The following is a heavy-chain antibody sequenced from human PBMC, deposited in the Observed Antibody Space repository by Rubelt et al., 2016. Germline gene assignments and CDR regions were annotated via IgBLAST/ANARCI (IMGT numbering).Heavy chain of an antibody. V-gene: IGHV4-4*02. CDR1: GGSISSSNW. CDR2: IYHSGST. D-gene: IGHD2-2*01. Sequence: QVQLQESGPGLVKPSGTLSLTCAVSGGSISSSNWWSWVRQPPGKGLEWSGEIYHSGSTNYNPALKSRVTISVDKSKNQFSLKLSSGTAAETAVYYCARRGVVPAAPKDYWGQGTLVTVSS. CDR3: ARRGVVPAAPKDY. J-gene: IGHJ4*02.